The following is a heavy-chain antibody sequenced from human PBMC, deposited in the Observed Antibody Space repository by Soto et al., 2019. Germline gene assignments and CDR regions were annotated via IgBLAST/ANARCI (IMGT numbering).Heavy chain of an antibody. CDR1: GFTFGDYA. D-gene: IGHD2-15*01. V-gene: IGHV3-49*03. CDR3: TREFSDAVVVVAVPGFDY. J-gene: IGHJ4*02. Sequence: GVLRLSCTASGFTFGDYAMSWFHQAPGKGLEWVGFIRSKAYGGTTEYAASVKGRFTISRDDSKSIAYLQMNSLKTEDTAVYYCTREFSDAVVVVAVPGFDYWGQGTLVTVSS. CDR2: IRSKAYGGTT.